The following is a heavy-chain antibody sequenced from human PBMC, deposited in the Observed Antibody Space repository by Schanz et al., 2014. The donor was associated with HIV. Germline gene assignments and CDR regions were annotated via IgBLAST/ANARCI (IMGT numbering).Heavy chain of an antibody. D-gene: IGHD5-12*01. J-gene: IGHJ4*02. CDR1: GYSFTSYD. Sequence: QVQLVQSGAEVQKPGASVKVSCKASGYSFTSYDINWVRQATGQGLEWMGGIIPLFGTTNYAQKFQGRVTITADESTSTAYMDLRSLRSDDTAVYYCARGAAEMATMTPWRYWGQGTLVTVSS. CDR2: IIPLFGTT. V-gene: IGHV1-69*01. CDR3: ARGAAEMATMTPWRY.